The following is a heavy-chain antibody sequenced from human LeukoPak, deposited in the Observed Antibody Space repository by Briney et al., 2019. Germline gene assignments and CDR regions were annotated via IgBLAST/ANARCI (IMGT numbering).Heavy chain of an antibody. CDR3: AAGLNALYYFDF. CDR2: IVVGSGNT. V-gene: IGHV1-58*01. CDR1: GFTFTSSA. Sequence: SVKVSCKASGFTFTSSAVQWVRQARGQRLEWIGWIVVGSGNTNYAQKLQERVTITRDMSTSTAYMELSSLRSEDTAVYYCAAGLNALYYFDFWGQGTLVTVSS. J-gene: IGHJ4*02.